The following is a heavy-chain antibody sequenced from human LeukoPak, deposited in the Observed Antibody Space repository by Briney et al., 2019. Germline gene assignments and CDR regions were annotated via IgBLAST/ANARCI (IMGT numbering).Heavy chain of an antibody. Sequence: GGSLRLSCAASGFTFDDYTMHWVRQAPGKGLEWVSLISWDGGSTYYAGSVKGRFTISRDNSKNSLYLQMNSLRTEDTALYYCARWVGDYYFDYWGQGTLVTVSS. V-gene: IGHV3-43*01. CDR3: ARWVGDYYFDY. J-gene: IGHJ4*02. CDR1: GFTFDDYT. CDR2: ISWDGGST. D-gene: IGHD2-15*01.